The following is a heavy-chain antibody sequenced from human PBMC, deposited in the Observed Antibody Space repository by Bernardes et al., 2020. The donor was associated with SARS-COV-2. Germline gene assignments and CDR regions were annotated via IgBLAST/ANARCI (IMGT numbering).Heavy chain of an antibody. V-gene: IGHV4-34*01. CDR3: ARGLGRDYYDKS. CDR1: GGSFSGYY. J-gene: IGHJ4*02. CDR2: INHSGST. Sequence: SETLSLTCAVYGGSFSGYYWSWIRQPPGKGLEWIGEINHSGSTNYNPSLKSRLTITVDTSKNQFALKLSSVTAADTAVYYCARGLGRDYYDKSGGQGTLVTVSP. D-gene: IGHD3-22*01.